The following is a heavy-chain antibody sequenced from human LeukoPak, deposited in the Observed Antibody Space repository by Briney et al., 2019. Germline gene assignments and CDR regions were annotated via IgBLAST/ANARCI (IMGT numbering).Heavy chain of an antibody. CDR1: GGSFSGYY. V-gene: IGHV4-34*01. CDR3: ARGGIIAARPGRAFDI. D-gene: IGHD6-6*01. CDR2: INRSGST. Sequence: PSETLSLTCAVYGGSFSGYYWSWIRQPPGKGLEWIGEINRSGSTNYNPSLKSRVTISVDTSKNQFSLKLSSVTAADTAVYYCARGGIIAARPGRAFDIWGQGTMVTVSS. J-gene: IGHJ3*02.